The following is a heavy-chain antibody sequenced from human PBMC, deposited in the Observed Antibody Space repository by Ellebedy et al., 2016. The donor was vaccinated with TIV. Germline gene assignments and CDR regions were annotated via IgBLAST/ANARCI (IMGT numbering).Heavy chain of an antibody. Sequence: SETLSLXCTVSGGSISSSSYYWGWIRQPPGKGLEWIGYIYYSGSTYYNPSLKSRVTISVDTSKNQFSLKLSSVTAADTAVYYCARRFGYQLPWVYWGHGTLVTVSS. J-gene: IGHJ4*01. CDR1: GGSISSSSYY. V-gene: IGHV4-31*03. D-gene: IGHD2-2*01. CDR3: ARRFGYQLPWVY. CDR2: IYYSGST.